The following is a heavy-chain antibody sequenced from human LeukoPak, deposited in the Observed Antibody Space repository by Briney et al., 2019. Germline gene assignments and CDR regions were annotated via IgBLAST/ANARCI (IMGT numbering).Heavy chain of an antibody. CDR2: LNPNNGVT. D-gene: IGHD3-10*01. CDR1: GYTFNAHY. CDR3: ARATSGSYFLYY. J-gene: IGHJ4*02. V-gene: IGHV1-2*02. Sequence: GASVKLSCKASGYTFNAHYIHWVRQAPGQGLEWMGWLNPNNGVTHYAQKFQGRVTMTRDTSISTAYMEVSRLRSDDTAVYYCARATSGSYFLYYWGQGTLVTVSS.